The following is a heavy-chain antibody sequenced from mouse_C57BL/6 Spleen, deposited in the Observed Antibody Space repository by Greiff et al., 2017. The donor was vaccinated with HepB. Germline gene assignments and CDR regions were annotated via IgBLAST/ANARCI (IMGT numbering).Heavy chain of an antibody. Sequence: VQLQQSGAELMKPGASVKLSCKATGYTFTGYWIEWVKQRPGHGLEWIGEILPGSGSTNYNEKFKGKATFTADTSSNTAYIQLSSLTTEDSAIYYCARKRGTAYYSNYGFAYWGQGTLVTVSA. J-gene: IGHJ3*01. V-gene: IGHV1-9*01. CDR1: GYTFTGYW. D-gene: IGHD2-5*01. CDR2: ILPGSGST. CDR3: ARKRGTAYYSNYGFAY.